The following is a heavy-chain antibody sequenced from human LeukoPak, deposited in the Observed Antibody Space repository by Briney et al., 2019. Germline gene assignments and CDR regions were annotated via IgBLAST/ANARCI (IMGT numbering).Heavy chain of an antibody. CDR2: ISSSGSPI. V-gene: IGHV3-48*03. D-gene: IGHD2-2*01. J-gene: IGHJ4*02. CDR1: GFTFSTYE. Sequence: GGSLRLSCAASGFTFSTYEMNWVRQAPGKGLEWVSYISSSGSPIYYADSVKGRFTISRDNSKNTLYLQMNSLRAGDTALYYCARGGYCSRTNCYRRIFDYWGQGTLVTVSS. CDR3: ARGGYCSRTNCYRRIFDY.